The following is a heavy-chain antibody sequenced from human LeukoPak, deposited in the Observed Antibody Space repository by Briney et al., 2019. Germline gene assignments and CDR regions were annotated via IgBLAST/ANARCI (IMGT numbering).Heavy chain of an antibody. J-gene: IGHJ3*01. V-gene: IGHV3-48*02. CDR1: GYTFTSYS. CDR2: ISNSDDTR. D-gene: IGHD2/OR15-2a*01. CDR3: VRGYYSNSFDF. Sequence: GGSLRLSYAASGYTFTSYSMSWVRQAPGKGLEWVSFISNSDDTRYYADSVRGRFTISRDDAKNSLYLQMSSLRDGDTAVYYCVRGYYSNSFDFWGQGTVVTVSS.